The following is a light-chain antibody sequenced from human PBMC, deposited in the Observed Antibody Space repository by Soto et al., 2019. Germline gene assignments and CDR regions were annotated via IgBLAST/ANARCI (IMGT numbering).Light chain of an antibody. CDR1: SSDVGGYNY. CDR3: SSYTSSSTVWV. J-gene: IGLJ3*02. V-gene: IGLV2-14*01. Sequence: QSALTQPASVSGSPGQSITISCTGTSSDVGGYNYVSWYQQHPGKAPKLMIYEVSNRPSGVSNRFSGSKSGNTASLTISGRQAEDEADDYCSSYTSSSTVWVFGGGTKVTVL. CDR2: EVS.